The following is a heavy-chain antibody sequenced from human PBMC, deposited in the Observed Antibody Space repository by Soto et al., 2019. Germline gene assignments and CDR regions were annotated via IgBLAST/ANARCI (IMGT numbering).Heavy chain of an antibody. CDR3: ARDRRCRADGVIYYYGMEV. CDR1: GESVGRGTNY. D-gene: IGHD2-8*01. J-gene: IGHJ6*02. V-gene: IGHV4-61*01. Sequence: QVQLQASGPGLMKPSGTLSLICSVSGESVGRGTNYWSWVRQAPGRGLEWIGYIFDAATTNYNPSFESRVSLSLDAAKNQVSLKLTSVTAADTAIYYCARDRRCRADGVIYYYGMEVWGQGTSVTGSS. CDR2: IFDAATT.